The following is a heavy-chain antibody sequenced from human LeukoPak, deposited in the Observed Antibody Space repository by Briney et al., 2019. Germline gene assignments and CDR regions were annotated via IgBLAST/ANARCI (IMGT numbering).Heavy chain of an antibody. CDR2: IWYDGSNK. J-gene: IGHJ4*02. Sequence: RSLRLSFAASGFTFNSYGMHWVRPAPGKGLEWVAGIWYDGSNKYYADSVKGRFTISRDNSKHTLYLQMNSLRAEDTAVYYCARDRDSYGYGLYYFDYWGQGTLVTVSS. CDR1: GFTFNSYG. V-gene: IGHV3-33*01. D-gene: IGHD5-18*01. CDR3: ARDRDSYGYGLYYFDY.